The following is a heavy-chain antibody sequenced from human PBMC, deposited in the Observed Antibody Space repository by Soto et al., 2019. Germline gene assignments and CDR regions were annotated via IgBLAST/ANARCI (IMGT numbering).Heavy chain of an antibody. D-gene: IGHD5-12*01. Sequence: SVTVSCKASGGTFSSYTIIWVRQAPGQGLEWMGRIIPILGIANYAQKFQGRVTITADKSTSTAYMELSSLRSEDTAVYYCERELRTYYYYYYMDVWGKGTTVTVSS. V-gene: IGHV1-69*04. J-gene: IGHJ6*03. CDR3: ERELRTYYYYYYMDV. CDR2: IIPILGIA. CDR1: GGTFSSYT.